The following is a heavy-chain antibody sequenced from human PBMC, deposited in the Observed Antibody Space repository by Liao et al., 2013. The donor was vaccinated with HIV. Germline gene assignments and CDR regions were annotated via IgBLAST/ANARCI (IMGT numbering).Heavy chain of an antibody. CDR3: ARDRIWTGTNDAFDI. J-gene: IGHJ3*02. Sequence: QVQLQESGPGLVKPSQTLSLTCTVSGGSISSGDYYWSWIRQPPGKGLEWIGYIYYSGSTNYNPSLKSRVTISVDTSKNQFSLKLSSVTAADTAVYYCARDRIWTGTNDAFDIWGQGTMVTVSS. CDR2: IYYSGST. CDR1: GGSISSGDYY. D-gene: IGHD1-1*01. V-gene: IGHV4-30-4*08.